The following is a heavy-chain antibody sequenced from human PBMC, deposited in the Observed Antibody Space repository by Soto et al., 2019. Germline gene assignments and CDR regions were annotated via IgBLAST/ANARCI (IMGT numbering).Heavy chain of an antibody. D-gene: IGHD5-18*01. V-gene: IGHV2-5*01. CDR1: GFSLTTSGVG. CDR2: IFWNDDE. Sequence: QITLKESGPTLVKPTQPLTLTCTFSGFSLTTSGVGVGWIRQPPGKALEWLALIFWNDDERYSPSLQSRLTISKDTSKNQVVLTITNMDPVYTATYYCVHTGYIYAPVGYWGRGTLVTVSS. J-gene: IGHJ4*02. CDR3: VHTGYIYAPVGY.